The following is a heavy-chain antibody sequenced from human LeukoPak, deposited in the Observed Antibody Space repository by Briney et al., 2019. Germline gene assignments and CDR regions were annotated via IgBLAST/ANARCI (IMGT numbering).Heavy chain of an antibody. CDR2: ISYDGSNK. V-gene: IGHV3-30*18. J-gene: IGHJ4*02. CDR3: AKDGSGWYYGTDY. Sequence: PGRSLRLSCAASGFTFGSYGMHWVRQAPGKGLEWVAVISYDGSNKYYADSVKGRFTISRDNSKNTLYLQMNSLRAEDTAVYYCAKDGSGWYYGTDYWGQGTLVTVSS. D-gene: IGHD6-19*01. CDR1: GFTFGSYG.